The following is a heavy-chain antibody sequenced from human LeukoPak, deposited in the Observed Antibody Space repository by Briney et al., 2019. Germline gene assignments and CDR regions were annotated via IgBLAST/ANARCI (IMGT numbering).Heavy chain of an antibody. Sequence: PSETLSLTCTVSGDSISSFFWSWVRQPPGKGLEHIGYTYSSGSTNYSPSLKSRVTISLDTSKNQVSLNLSPVTAADTAVYYCAKSPTGYCRGTNCYNGFQYHGSDVWGPGTTVTVSS. D-gene: IGHD2-2*02. CDR1: GDSISSFF. CDR3: AKSPTGYCRGTNCYNGFQYHGSDV. CDR2: TYSSGST. J-gene: IGHJ6*02. V-gene: IGHV4-4*09.